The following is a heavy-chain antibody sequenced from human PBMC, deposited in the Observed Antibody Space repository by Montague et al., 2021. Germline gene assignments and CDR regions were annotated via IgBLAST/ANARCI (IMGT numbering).Heavy chain of an antibody. CDR1: GYTFTDYY. D-gene: IGHD6-13*01. CDR3: ARTDIAAAGGFDY. V-gene: IGHV1-2*04. Sequence: SVKVSCKASGYTFTDYYIHWVRQAPGHGLEWMGWINPNSGGTNYIQKFQGWVTMTRDTSISTAYMELSRLRSDDTALYYCARTDIAAAGGFDYWGQGTLVTVSS. J-gene: IGHJ4*02. CDR2: INPNSGGT.